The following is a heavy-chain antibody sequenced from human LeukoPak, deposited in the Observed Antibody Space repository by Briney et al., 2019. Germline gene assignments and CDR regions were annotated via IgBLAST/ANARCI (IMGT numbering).Heavy chain of an antibody. CDR1: SGSINSYF. CDR2: IYYSGRT. J-gene: IGHJ4*02. CDR3: ARGSSPGSHYNGLFDS. D-gene: IGHD3-10*01. Sequence: PSETLSLTCTVSSGSINSYFWSWVRQPPGKGLEHIGYIYYSGRTNYNPSLKSRVTISVDTSKNQFSLRLSSVTAAATAVYYCARGSSPGSHYNGLFDSWGQGTLVTVSS. V-gene: IGHV4-59*01.